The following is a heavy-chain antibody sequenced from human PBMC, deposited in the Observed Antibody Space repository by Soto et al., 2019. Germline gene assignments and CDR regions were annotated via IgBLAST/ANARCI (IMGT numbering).Heavy chain of an antibody. Sequence: QVQLVQSGAEVKKPGSSVKVSCKASGGTFSSYTISWVRQAPGQGLEWMGRIIPILGIANYAQKFQGRVTITADKSTSTAYMELSSLRSEDTAVYYCARDREALSSNYAYYYYMDVWGKGTTVTVSS. CDR2: IIPILGIA. CDR3: ARDREALSSNYAYYYYMDV. V-gene: IGHV1-69*08. D-gene: IGHD4-4*01. CDR1: GGTFSSYT. J-gene: IGHJ6*03.